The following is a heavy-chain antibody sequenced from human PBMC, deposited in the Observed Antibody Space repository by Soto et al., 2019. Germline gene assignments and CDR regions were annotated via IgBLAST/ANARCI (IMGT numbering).Heavy chain of an antibody. CDR1: GGSISSYY. V-gene: IGHV4-59*08. CDR2: IYYSGST. Sequence: SETLSLTCTVSGGSISSYYWSWIRQPPGKGLEWIGYIYYSGSTNYNPSLKSRVTISVDTSKNQFSLKLSSVTAADTAVYYCARQSSGYDYDYYYYYMDVWGKGTTVTVSS. J-gene: IGHJ6*03. CDR3: ARQSSGYDYDYYYYYMDV. D-gene: IGHD5-12*01.